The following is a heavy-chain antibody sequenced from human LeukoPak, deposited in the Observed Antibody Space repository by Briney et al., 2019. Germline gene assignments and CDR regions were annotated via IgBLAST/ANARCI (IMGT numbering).Heavy chain of an antibody. D-gene: IGHD2-2*02. CDR2: IYYSGST. Sequence: SETLSLTCTVSGGSISSHYWSWIRQPPGKGLEWIGYIYYSGSTNYNPSLKSRVPISVDTSKNQFSLKLSSVTAADTAVYYCARVGVGGCSSTSCYTEYYYYYMDVWGKGTTVTVSS. CDR1: GGSISSHY. J-gene: IGHJ6*03. V-gene: IGHV4-59*11. CDR3: ARVGVGGCSSTSCYTEYYYYYMDV.